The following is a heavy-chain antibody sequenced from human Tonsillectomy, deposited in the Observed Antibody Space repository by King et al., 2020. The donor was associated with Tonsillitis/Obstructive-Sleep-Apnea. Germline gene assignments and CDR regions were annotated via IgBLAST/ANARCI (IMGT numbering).Heavy chain of an antibody. CDR2: ISSSGRTT. Sequence: VQLVESGGALVQPGGSLRLSCAASGFTFSNYEMHWVRQAPGKGLEWISYISSSGRTTFYADSVKGPFTISRDNAENSLFLQMNSLRAAETAIYYCARGQELTYGMDVWGQGTTVTVSS. CDR1: GFTFSNYE. D-gene: IGHD4-11*01. J-gene: IGHJ6*02. CDR3: ARGQELTYGMDV. V-gene: IGHV3-48*03.